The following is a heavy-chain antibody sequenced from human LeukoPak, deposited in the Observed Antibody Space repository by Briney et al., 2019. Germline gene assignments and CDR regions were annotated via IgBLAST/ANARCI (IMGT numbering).Heavy chain of an antibody. D-gene: IGHD1-26*01. CDR2: IYYSGST. CDR1: GGSISSYY. CDR3: ARSSGRDDAFDI. J-gene: IGHJ3*02. V-gene: IGHV4-59*01. Sequence: SETLSLTCTVSGGSISSYYWSWIRQPPGKGLEWIGYIYYSGSTNYNPSLKSRVTISVDTSMNQFSLKLSSVTAADTAVYYCARSSGRDDAFDIWGQGTMVTVSS.